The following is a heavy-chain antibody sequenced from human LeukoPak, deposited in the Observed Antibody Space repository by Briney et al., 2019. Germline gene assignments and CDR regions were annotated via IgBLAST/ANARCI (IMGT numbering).Heavy chain of an antibody. V-gene: IGHV3-20*04. CDR2: INWNGGST. J-gene: IGHJ4*02. Sequence: GGSLRLSCAASGFTFDDYGMSWVRQAPGKGLEWVSGINWNGGSTGYADSVKGRFTISRDNAKNSLYLQVNSLRAEDTALYYCARPGAYDSSGYFDYWGQGTLVTVSS. CDR3: ARPGAYDSSGYFDY. CDR1: GFTFDDYG. D-gene: IGHD3-22*01.